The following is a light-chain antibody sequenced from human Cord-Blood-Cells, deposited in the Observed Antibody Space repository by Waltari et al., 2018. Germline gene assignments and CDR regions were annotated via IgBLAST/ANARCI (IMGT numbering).Light chain of an antibody. Sequence: QSALTQPASVSGSPGQSITISCTGTSSDVGGYNYVSWYQQHPGKAPKLMIYDVSNRPSGVSNRFSGSNAGHTASLTISGLQAEDEADYYCSSYTSSSTRVFGGGTKLTVL. J-gene: IGLJ3*02. CDR3: SSYTSSSTRV. V-gene: IGLV2-14*01. CDR1: SSDVGGYNY. CDR2: DVS.